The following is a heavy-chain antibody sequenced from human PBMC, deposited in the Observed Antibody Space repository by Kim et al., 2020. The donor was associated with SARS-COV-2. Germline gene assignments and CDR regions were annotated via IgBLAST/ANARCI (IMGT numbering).Heavy chain of an antibody. CDR2: ISGSGSGI. J-gene: IGHJ4*02. D-gene: IGHD2-8*01. CDR1: GFTFSSYC. CDR3: ARAGNGVNTNYFDY. Sequence: GGSLRLSCAASGFTFSSYCMNWVRQAPGKGLEWVSCISGSGSGIYYADSVEGRFTISRDNAKNTVYLQMNSLRAEDTAVYYCARAGNGVNTNYFDYWGQGTLVTVSS. V-gene: IGHV3-21*01.